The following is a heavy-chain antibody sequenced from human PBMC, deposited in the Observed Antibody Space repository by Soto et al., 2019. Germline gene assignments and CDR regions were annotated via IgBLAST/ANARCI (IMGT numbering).Heavy chain of an antibody. J-gene: IGHJ3*02. Sequence: PSETLSLTCTVSGGSISSSSDYWGWIRQPPGKGLEWIGSIYYSGSTYYNPSLKSRVTISVDTSKNQFSLKLSSVTAADTAVYYCVRDLHCAFDIWGQGTMVTVSS. V-gene: IGHV4-39*02. CDR2: IYYSGST. CDR3: VRDLHCAFDI. CDR1: GGSISSSSDY.